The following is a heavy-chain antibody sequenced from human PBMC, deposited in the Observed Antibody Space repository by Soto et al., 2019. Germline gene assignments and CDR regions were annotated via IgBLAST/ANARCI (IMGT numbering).Heavy chain of an antibody. J-gene: IGHJ6*02. CDR3: AKGVMYSTKGLDV. CDR2: MTGRGGGI. D-gene: IGHD2-15*01. CDR1: GFPFSEYG. Sequence: EVQLLESGGALVQSGGSLRLSCAASGFPFSEYGMTWVRQAPGRGLEWVSAMTGRGGGIHYAESVMGRFIISRDNSKNTLYLQMDRMRAGDTAVYYCAKGVMYSTKGLDVWGQGTTVTV. V-gene: IGHV3-23*01.